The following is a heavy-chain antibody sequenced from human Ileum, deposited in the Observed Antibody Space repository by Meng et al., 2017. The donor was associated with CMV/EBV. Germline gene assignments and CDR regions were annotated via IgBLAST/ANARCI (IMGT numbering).Heavy chain of an antibody. CDR2: VYSGGAT. CDR3: ARDLIQPSY. Sequence: SLGLSGLASGLLVSNNYMNWFRQAPGKGLEWVAVVYSGGATYYADSVKGRFTVSRDNSNNTLYLQMNSLRPDDTAMYYCARDLIQPSYWGQGTLVTVSS. J-gene: IGHJ4*02. D-gene: IGHD1-14*01. CDR1: GLLVSNNY. V-gene: IGHV3-53*05.